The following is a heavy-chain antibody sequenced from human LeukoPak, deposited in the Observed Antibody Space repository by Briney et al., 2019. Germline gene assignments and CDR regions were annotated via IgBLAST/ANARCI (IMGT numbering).Heavy chain of an antibody. V-gene: IGHV4-39*07. Sequence: SETLFLTCTVSGGSISSSSYYWGWIRQPPGKGLEWIGSIYYSGSTYYNPSLKSRVTISVGTSKNQFSLKLSSVTAADTAVYYCARDTDSSGWCPTDAFDIWGQGTMVTVSS. CDR3: ARDTDSSGWCPTDAFDI. CDR2: IYYSGST. CDR1: GGSISSSSYY. D-gene: IGHD6-19*01. J-gene: IGHJ3*02.